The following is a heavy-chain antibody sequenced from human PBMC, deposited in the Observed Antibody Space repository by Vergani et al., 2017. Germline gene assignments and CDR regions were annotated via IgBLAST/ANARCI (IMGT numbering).Heavy chain of an antibody. CDR3: ATKSCGTPGCQRGYFRE. J-gene: IGHJ1*01. D-gene: IGHD1-1*01. V-gene: IGHV3-30*03. Sequence: QVHLVESGGGVVQPGRSLRLSCVVSGFTSSYYGMHWVRQAPGKGLEWVAVISYDGTQKYYAVSVKGRFPIARDNSKSTLYLQMNSLRTEDTAVYYCATKSCGTPGCQRGYFREWGQGTLVTVSS. CDR2: ISYDGTQK. CDR1: GFTSSYYG.